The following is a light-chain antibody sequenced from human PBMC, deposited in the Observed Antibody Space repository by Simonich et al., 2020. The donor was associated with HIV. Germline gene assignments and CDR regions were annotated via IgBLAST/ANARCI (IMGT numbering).Light chain of an antibody. CDR2: DAS. CDR3: HQYNKWPPGFT. CDR1: QSVSSH. Sequence: EIVMTQSPATLSVSPGESATLSCRASQSVSSHLAWDQQKPGQSPRLLIYDASNRAAGIPARFSGSGSGTEFTLTISSMQSEDLAVYYCHQYNKWPPGFTFGPGTKVDIK. J-gene: IGKJ3*01. V-gene: IGKV3-15*01.